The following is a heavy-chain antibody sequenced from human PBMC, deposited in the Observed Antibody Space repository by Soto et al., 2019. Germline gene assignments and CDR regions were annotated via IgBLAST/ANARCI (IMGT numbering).Heavy chain of an antibody. CDR2: IYSGGST. V-gene: IGHV3-66*01. CDR3: ARGLYSGWHYFAD. D-gene: IGHD5-12*01. Sequence: EVQLVESGGGLVQPGGSLRLSCAASGFTVSSNYMSWVRQAPGKGLEWVSVIYSGGSTYYADSVKGRFTISRDNSKNTLYLQMNSLRAEDTAVYYCARGLYSGWHYFADWGQGTLVTVSS. J-gene: IGHJ4*02. CDR1: GFTVSSNY.